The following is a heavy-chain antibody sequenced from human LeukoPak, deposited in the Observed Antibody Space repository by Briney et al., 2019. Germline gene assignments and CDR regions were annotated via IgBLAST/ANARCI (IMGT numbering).Heavy chain of an antibody. Sequence: GESLKISCKGSGYSLTSYWISWVRQMPGKGLEWMGRIDPSDSYTNYSPSFQGHVTISADKSISTAYLQWSSLKASDTAMYYCARRPPMYQLPSYGMDVWGKGTTVTVSS. V-gene: IGHV5-10-1*01. D-gene: IGHD2-2*01. CDR1: GYSLTSYW. J-gene: IGHJ6*04. CDR2: IDPSDSYT. CDR3: ARRPPMYQLPSYGMDV.